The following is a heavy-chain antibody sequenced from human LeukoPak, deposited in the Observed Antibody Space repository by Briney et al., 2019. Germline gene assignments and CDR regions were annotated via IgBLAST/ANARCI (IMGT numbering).Heavy chain of an antibody. CDR2: TAGSGISK. V-gene: IGHV3-23*01. Sequence: PGGSLRLSCVASGFTFNNYAMSWVRQAPGRGLEWASSTAGSGISKDYADSVKGRFTISKDKSKNTLYLQMDSLRAEDTAVYYCAKDRYSYGDGPFDYWGQGTLVTVSS. D-gene: IGHD4-17*01. J-gene: IGHJ4*02. CDR1: GFTFNNYA. CDR3: AKDRYSYGDGPFDY.